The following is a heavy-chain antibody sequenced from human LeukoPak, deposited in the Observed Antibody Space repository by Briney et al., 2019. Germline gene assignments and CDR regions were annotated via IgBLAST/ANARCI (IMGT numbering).Heavy chain of an antibody. CDR1: GFTFSSYA. CDR3: ARVPVYCGGDCYLDAFDI. V-gene: IGHV3-30-3*01. J-gene: IGHJ3*02. CDR2: ISHDGSNK. Sequence: GGSLRLSCAASGFTFSSYAMHWVRQAPGKGLEWVAGISHDGSNKYYADSVKGRFTISRDNSKNTLYLQMNSLRAEDTAVYYCARVPVYCGGDCYLDAFDIWGQGTMVPVSS. D-gene: IGHD2-21*02.